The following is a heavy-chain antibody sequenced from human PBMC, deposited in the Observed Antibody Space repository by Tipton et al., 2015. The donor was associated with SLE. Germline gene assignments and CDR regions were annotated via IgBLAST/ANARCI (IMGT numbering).Heavy chain of an antibody. V-gene: IGHV1-18*01. CDR2: ISVYNGDT. Sequence: QVQLVQSGAEVKKPGASVRVSCKASGYTFSTYGVIWVRQAPGQGLEWMGWISVYNGDTNYAHEVQGRVTMTTDTSTNTAHMELRSLRSDDTAIYYCAHITLSTSYYDMDVWGQGTTVTVSS. CDR3: AHITLSTSYYDMDV. J-gene: IGHJ6*02. CDR1: GYTFSTYG. D-gene: IGHD2-8*01.